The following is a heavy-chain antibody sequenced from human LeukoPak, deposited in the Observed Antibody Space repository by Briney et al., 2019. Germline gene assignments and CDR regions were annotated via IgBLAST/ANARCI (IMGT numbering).Heavy chain of an antibody. CDR2: MYYTGNT. Sequence: PSETLSLTCTVSGGSISSRSYSWGWIRQPPGKGLEWIGSMYYTGNTDYNPSLKSRLTMSVDTSKNQFSLKLSSVTAADTAVYYCARVRVWVNYYYYGMDVWGQGTTVTVSS. J-gene: IGHJ6*02. V-gene: IGHV4-39*07. CDR3: ARVRVWVNYYYYGMDV. CDR1: GGSISSRSYS. D-gene: IGHD1-26*01.